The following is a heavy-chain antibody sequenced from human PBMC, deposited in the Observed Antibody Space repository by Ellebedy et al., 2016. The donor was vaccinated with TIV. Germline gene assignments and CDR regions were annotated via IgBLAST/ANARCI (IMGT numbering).Heavy chain of an antibody. Sequence: PGGSLRLSCAASGFTFSSYGMHRVRQAPGKGLEWVAVIWYDESNEYYADSVKGRFTFSRDNGQNTLYLQMNSLRAEDTAVYYCIREGLGGSFDIWGLGTMVTVSS. CDR3: IREGLGGSFDI. J-gene: IGHJ3*02. CDR1: GFTFSSYG. CDR2: IWYDESNE. V-gene: IGHV3-33*03. D-gene: IGHD3-16*01.